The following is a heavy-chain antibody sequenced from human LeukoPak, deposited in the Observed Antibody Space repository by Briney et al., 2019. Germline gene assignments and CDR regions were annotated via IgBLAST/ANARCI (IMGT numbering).Heavy chain of an antibody. J-gene: IGHJ4*02. V-gene: IGHV3-23*01. Sequence: PGGSLRLSCVASGFTFSNCAMNWVRQAPGKGLEWVSAISGSGGSTYYADSVKGRFTISRDNSKNTLYLQMNSLRAEDTAVYYCAKPPYYYDSSGYYYGYSDYWGQGTLVTVSS. CDR2: ISGSGGST. CDR1: GFTFSNCA. D-gene: IGHD3-22*01. CDR3: AKPPYYYDSSGYYYGYSDY.